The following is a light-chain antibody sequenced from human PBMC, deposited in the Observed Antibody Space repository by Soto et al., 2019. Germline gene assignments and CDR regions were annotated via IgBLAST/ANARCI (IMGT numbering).Light chain of an antibody. CDR3: QQRSNWEVT. CDR2: DAS. CDR1: QSVSSY. J-gene: IGKJ4*01. V-gene: IGKV3-11*01. Sequence: EIVLTQSPATLSLSPGERATLSCRASQSVSSYLAWYQQKPGQAPRLLIYDASNRATGIPARFSGSGPGTDFTLTISSLEPEDFAVYYCQQRSNWEVTFGGGTKVEIK.